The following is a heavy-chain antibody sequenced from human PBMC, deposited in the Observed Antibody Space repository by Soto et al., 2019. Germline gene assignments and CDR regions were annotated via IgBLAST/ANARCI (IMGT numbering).Heavy chain of an antibody. CDR1: GYTFTSYD. CDR3: AIGNYDFWSGYSTRYYYYYMDV. V-gene: IGHV1-8*01. CDR2: MNPNSGNT. Sequence: ASVKVSCKASGYTFTSYDINWVRQATGQGLEWMGWMNPNSGNTGYAQKFQGRVTMTRNTSISTAYMELSSLRSEDTAVYYCAIGNYDFWSGYSTRYYYYYMDVWGKGTTVTVSS. D-gene: IGHD3-3*01. J-gene: IGHJ6*03.